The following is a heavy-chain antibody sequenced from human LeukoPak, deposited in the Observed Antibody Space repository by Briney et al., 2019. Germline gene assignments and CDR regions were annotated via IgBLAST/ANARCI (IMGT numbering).Heavy chain of an antibody. Sequence: GGSLRLSCAASGFTFSSYAMHWVRQAPGKGLEWVAVISYDGSNKYYADSVKGRFTISRDNSKNTLYLQMNSLRAEDTAVYYCARDGPNIVVVPAAIGRDAFDIWGQGTMVTVSS. CDR1: GFTFSSYA. D-gene: IGHD2-2*01. CDR2: ISYDGSNK. J-gene: IGHJ3*02. CDR3: ARDGPNIVVVPAAIGRDAFDI. V-gene: IGHV3-30-3*01.